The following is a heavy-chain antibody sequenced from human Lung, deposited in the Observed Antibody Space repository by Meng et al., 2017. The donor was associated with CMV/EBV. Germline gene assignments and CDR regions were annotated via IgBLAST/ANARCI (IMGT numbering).Heavy chain of an antibody. V-gene: IGHV2-5*01. J-gene: IGHJ4*02. Sequence: QITLKESGPALVKPTQTLTPTCTFSGFSLSTSGVGVGWIRQPPGKALEWLALIYWNDDKWYSPSLKSRLTITKDTSKNQVVLTLTNMDPVDSATYYCAHRPSMLQGVNFDYWGQGTLVTVST. CDR3: AHRPSMLQGVNFDY. D-gene: IGHD3-10*01. CDR2: IYWNDDK. CDR1: GFSLSTSGVG.